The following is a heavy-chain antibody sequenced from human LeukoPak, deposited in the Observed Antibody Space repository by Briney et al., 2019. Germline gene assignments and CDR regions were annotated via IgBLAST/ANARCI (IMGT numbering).Heavy chain of an antibody. J-gene: IGHJ2*01. V-gene: IGHV3-30*02. CDR2: IRYDGSNK. Sequence: GGSLRLSCAASGFTFSSYGMYWVRQAPGKGLEWVAFIRYDGSNKYYADSVKGRFTISRDNSKNTLYLQMNSLRAEDTAVYYCAKLLYWYIDLWGRGTLVTVSS. CDR3: AKLLYWYIDL. CDR1: GFTFSSYG. D-gene: IGHD2-15*01.